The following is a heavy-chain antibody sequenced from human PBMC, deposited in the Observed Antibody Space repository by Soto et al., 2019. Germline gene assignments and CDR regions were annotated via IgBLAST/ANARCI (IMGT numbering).Heavy chain of an antibody. V-gene: IGHV1-24*01. CDR3: ATSFSSSGWYDPKRTTGFDY. CDR1: GYTLTELS. D-gene: IGHD6-19*01. J-gene: IGHJ4*02. CDR2: FDPEDGET. Sequence: GASVKVSCKVSGYTLTELSMHWVRQAPGKGLEWMGGFDPEDGETIYAQKFQGRVTMTEDTSTDTAYMELSSLRSEYTAVYYCATSFSSSGWYDPKRTTGFDYWGQGTLVTVSS.